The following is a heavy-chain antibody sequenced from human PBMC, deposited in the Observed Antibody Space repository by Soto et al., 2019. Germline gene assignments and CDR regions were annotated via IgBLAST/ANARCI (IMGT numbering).Heavy chain of an antibody. Sequence: PGGSLRLSCAASGFAFSSYAMSWVRQAPGKGLEWVSAISGSGGSTYYTDSVKGRFTISRDNSKNTLYLQMNSLRAEDTAVYYCAKGTLGYCSSTSCYNFDYWGQGTLVTVSS. J-gene: IGHJ4*02. CDR2: ISGSGGST. CDR1: GFAFSSYA. CDR3: AKGTLGYCSSTSCYNFDY. V-gene: IGHV3-23*01. D-gene: IGHD2-2*02.